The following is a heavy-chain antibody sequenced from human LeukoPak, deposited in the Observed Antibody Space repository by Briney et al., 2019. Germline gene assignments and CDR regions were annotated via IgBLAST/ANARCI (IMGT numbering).Heavy chain of an antibody. V-gene: IGHV3-23*01. J-gene: IGHJ4*02. CDR3: AKRRAGYSSGWSDADYFDY. D-gene: IGHD6-19*01. CDR2: ISGSGGST. Sequence: GGSLRLSCAASGFTFSSYAMSWVRQAPGKGLEWVSAISGSGGSTYYADSVKGRFTISRDNSKNTLYLQMNSLRAEDTAVYYCAKRRAGYSSGWSDADYFDYWGQGTLVAVSS. CDR1: GFTFSSYA.